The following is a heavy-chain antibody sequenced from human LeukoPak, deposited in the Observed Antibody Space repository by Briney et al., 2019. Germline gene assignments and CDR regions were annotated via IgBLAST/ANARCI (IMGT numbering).Heavy chain of an antibody. Sequence: GGSLRLSCAASGLTFSNAWMSWVRQAPGKGLEWVGRIKGKTDGGTTDYAAPVKGRFTISRDDSKNTLYPQMNSLKTEDTAVYYCTTRYTYGYWYFDLWGRGTLVTVSS. CDR3: TTRYTYGYWYFDL. D-gene: IGHD5-18*01. CDR1: GLTFSNAW. J-gene: IGHJ2*01. CDR2: IKGKTDGGTT. V-gene: IGHV3-15*01.